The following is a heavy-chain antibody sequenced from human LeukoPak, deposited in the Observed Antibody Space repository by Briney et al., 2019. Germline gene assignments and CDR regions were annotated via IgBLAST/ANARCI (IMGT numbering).Heavy chain of an antibody. CDR1: GLTFSSHW. CDR2: ITNDGSST. Sequence: GGSLRLSCAASGLTFSSHWMHWVRQAPGKGLVWVSRITNDGSSTTYADSVKGRFTISRDNAKNTLYLQMNSLRAEDTAVYYCARDAVDTANAVWGQGTTVTVSS. J-gene: IGHJ6*02. CDR3: ARDAVDTANAV. D-gene: IGHD5-18*01. V-gene: IGHV3-74*01.